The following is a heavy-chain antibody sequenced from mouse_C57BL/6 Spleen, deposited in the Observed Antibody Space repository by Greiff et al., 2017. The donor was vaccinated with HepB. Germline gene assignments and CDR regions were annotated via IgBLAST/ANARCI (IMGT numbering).Heavy chain of an antibody. D-gene: IGHD1-1*01. CDR2: IYPGSGST. CDR1: GYTFTSYW. J-gene: IGHJ2*01. Sequence: VQLQESGAELVKPGASVKMSCKASGYTFTSYWITWVKQRPGQGLEWIGDIYPGSGSTNYNEKFKSKATLTVDTSPSTAYMQLSTLTSEDSAVYYCARGTTVVVRYFDYWGQGATLTVSS. V-gene: IGHV1-55*01. CDR3: ARGTTVVVRYFDY.